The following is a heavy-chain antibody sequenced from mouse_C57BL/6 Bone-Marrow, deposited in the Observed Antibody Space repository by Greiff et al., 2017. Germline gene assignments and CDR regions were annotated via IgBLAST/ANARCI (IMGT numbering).Heavy chain of an antibody. D-gene: IGHD1-1*01. CDR1: GFNIKDYY. CDR2: IDPEDGET. Sequence: VQLQQSGAELVKPGASFKLSCTASGFNIKDYYMHWVKQRTEQGLEWIGRIDPEDGETKYAPKFQGKATITADTSSNTAYLQLSSLTSDDTAVYYCASITTVVAKGYFDVWGTGTTVTVSS. CDR3: ASITTVVAKGYFDV. J-gene: IGHJ1*03. V-gene: IGHV14-2*01.